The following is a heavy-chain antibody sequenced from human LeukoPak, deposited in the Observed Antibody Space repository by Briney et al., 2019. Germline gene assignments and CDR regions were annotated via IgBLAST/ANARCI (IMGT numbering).Heavy chain of an antibody. V-gene: IGHV4-59*01. Sequence: SETLSLTCTVSGGSISSYYWSWIRRPPGKGLEWIGYIYYSGSTNYNPSLKSRVTISVDTSKNQFSLKLSSVTAADTAVYYCARDHRVIGRFGESCFDYWGQGTLVTVSS. D-gene: IGHD3-10*01. CDR1: GGSISSYY. CDR3: ARDHRVIGRFGESCFDY. CDR2: IYYSGST. J-gene: IGHJ4*02.